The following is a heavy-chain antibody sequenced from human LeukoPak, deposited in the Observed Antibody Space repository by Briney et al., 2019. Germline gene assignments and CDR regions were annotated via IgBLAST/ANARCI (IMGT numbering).Heavy chain of an antibody. CDR1: EFTFSNYP. Sequence: GGSLRLSCAASEFTFSNYPMHWVRQAPGKGLEWVAVVSDDGNNIYYADSVKGRFTISRDNSKNTLYLQTNSLRAEDTALYYCVRDRDSTGYHDYWGQGTLVTVSS. CDR2: VSDDGNNI. J-gene: IGHJ4*02. CDR3: VRDRDSTGYHDY. D-gene: IGHD3-22*01. V-gene: IGHV3-30*04.